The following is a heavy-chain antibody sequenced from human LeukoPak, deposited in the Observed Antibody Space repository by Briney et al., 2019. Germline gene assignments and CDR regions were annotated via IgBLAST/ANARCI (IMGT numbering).Heavy chain of an antibody. V-gene: IGHV3-23*01. J-gene: IGHJ4*02. CDR3: AKGVVGRVNRGTLYDY. CDR2: IIGSGGST. D-gene: IGHD1-1*01. Sequence: GGPRRLSCAASGFPFSSYAMSWGRPAPGKGLEWVSAIIGSGGSTYYTDSVKGRFTISRDNTKNTLYLQMNSLRAEDTAVYYCAKGVVGRVNRGTLYDYWGQGTLVTVSS. CDR1: GFPFSSYA.